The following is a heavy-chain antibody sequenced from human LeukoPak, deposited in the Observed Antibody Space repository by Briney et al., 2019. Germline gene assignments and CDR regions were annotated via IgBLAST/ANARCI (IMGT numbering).Heavy chain of an antibody. CDR1: GGSFSGYY. D-gene: IGHD1-26*01. Sequence: SETLSLTCAVYGGSFSGYYWSWIRQPPGKGLEWIGEINHSGSTNYNPSLKSRVTISVDKSKNQFSLKLSSVTAADTAVYYCVSYSGSGDAFDIWGQGTMVTVSS. J-gene: IGHJ3*02. V-gene: IGHV4-34*01. CDR3: VSYSGSGDAFDI. CDR2: INHSGST.